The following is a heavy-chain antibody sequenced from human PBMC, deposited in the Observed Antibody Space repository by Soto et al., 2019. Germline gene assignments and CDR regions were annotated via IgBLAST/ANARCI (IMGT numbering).Heavy chain of an antibody. CDR1: GCSISSGDYC. Sequence: SETRSLTCPVSGCSISSGDYCWGWIREPPGKGLEWIGYIYYSGSTYYNPSLKSRVTISVDTSKNQFSLKLSSVTAADTAVYYCARDRGPDFWSGYPTRGMDVWGQGTTVTVSS. CDR2: IYYSGST. D-gene: IGHD3-3*01. J-gene: IGHJ6*02. V-gene: IGHV4-30-4*01. CDR3: ARDRGPDFWSGYPTRGMDV.